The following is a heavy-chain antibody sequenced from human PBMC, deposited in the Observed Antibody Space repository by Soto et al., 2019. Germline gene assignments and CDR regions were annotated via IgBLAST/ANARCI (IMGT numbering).Heavy chain of an antibody. V-gene: IGHV1-69*01. CDR1: GGLFSSYA. D-gene: IGHD3-22*01. CDR2: IIPVFATA. Sequence: QEQLVQSGAEVKEPGSSVKVSCKASGGLFSSYAISWVRQAPGQGLEWMGGIIPVFATAYYAQKFRGRVTITADESTNTAYMELSSLRSEDTAMYYCARGGSGYVWFNEFWGQGSLVTVSS. CDR3: ARGGSGYVWFNEF. J-gene: IGHJ4*02.